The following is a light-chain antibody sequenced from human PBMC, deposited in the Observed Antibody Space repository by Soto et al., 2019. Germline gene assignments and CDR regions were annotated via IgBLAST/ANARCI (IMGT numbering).Light chain of an antibody. V-gene: IGKV1-5*01. CDR2: DAS. CDR1: QSISSW. J-gene: IGKJ2*01. CDR3: QQYTTLYT. Sequence: DIQMTQSASTLSASVGDRVTITCRASQSISSWLAWYQQKPGKAPKLLIYDASSLESGVPSRFSGSGSGTEFTLTISSLQPDDFATYYCQQYTTLYTFGQGTKLEIK.